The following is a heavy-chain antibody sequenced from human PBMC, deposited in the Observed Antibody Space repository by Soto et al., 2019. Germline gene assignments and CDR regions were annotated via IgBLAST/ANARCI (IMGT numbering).Heavy chain of an antibody. V-gene: IGHV4-31*03. CDR2: IYHSGGA. CDR1: GDSITSGGYY. Sequence: SETLSLTCTVSGDSITSGGYYWSWLRQQPGKGLEWIGYIYHSGGASYNPSLRGRAVISIDTSKNQFFLRMNAVTAADTATYYCARDYYGAGSQYYYYGMEVWGQGTTVTVSS. J-gene: IGHJ6*02. CDR3: ARDYYGAGSQYYYYGMEV. D-gene: IGHD3-10*01.